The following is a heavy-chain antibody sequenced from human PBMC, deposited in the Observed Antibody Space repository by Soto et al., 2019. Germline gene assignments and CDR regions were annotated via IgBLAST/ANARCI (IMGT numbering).Heavy chain of an antibody. J-gene: IGHJ5*02. CDR3: ARDLGYGSGSCWFDP. Sequence: QVQLQESGPGLVKPSETLSLTCTVSGGSISSYYWSWIRQPPAKGLEWIGYIYYSGSTNYNPSLESRVTISVDTSKNQCSLKLSSVTAADAAVYYCARDLGYGSGSCWFDPWGQGTLVTVSS. CDR1: GGSISSYY. V-gene: IGHV4-59*01. D-gene: IGHD3-10*01. CDR2: IYYSGST.